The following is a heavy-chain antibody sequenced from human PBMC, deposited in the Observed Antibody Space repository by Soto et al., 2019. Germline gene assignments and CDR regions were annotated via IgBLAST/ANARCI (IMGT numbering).Heavy chain of an antibody. V-gene: IGHV4-39*01. Sequence: SETLSLTCSVSGGSITSSSYYWGWIRQPPGKGLEWIGSIYYSGSTSYNPSLKSRATISVDTSKSQFSLKLSSVTAADTAVYYCARGSRGDYYYYYGMDVWGQGTTVTVSS. CDR2: IYYSGST. CDR1: GGSITSSSYY. D-gene: IGHD3-10*01. J-gene: IGHJ6*02. CDR3: ARGSRGDYYYYYGMDV.